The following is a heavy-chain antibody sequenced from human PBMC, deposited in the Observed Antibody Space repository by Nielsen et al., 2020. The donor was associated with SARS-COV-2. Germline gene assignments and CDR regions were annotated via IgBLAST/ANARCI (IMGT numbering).Heavy chain of an antibody. CDR2: INSDGSST. J-gene: IGHJ4*02. CDR3: ATLGYSSSPKGGYYFDY. Sequence: GGSLRLSCAASGFTFSSYWMHWVRQAPGKGLVWVSRINSDGSSTSYADSVKGRFTISRDNAKNTLYLQMNSLRAEDTAVYYCATLGYSSSPKGGYYFDYWGQGTLVTVSS. D-gene: IGHD6-6*01. CDR1: GFTFSSYW. V-gene: IGHV3-74*01.